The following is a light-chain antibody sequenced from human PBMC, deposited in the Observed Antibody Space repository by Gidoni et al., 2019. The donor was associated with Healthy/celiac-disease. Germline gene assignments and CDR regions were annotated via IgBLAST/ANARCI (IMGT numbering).Light chain of an antibody. CDR2: DAS. V-gene: IGKV1-5*01. CDR3: QQAWT. Sequence: DIQMTQSPSTLSASVGDRVTITCRASQSLSSWLAWYQQNPGKAPKLLIYDASSLESGVPSRFSGSGSGTEFTLTISSLQPDDFATYYCQQAWTFGQGTKVEIK. CDR1: QSLSSW. J-gene: IGKJ1*01.